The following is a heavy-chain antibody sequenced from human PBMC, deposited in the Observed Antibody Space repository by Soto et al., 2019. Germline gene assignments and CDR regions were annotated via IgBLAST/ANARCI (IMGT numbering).Heavy chain of an antibody. CDR1: GDSVSSTSAA. CDR2: TYYRSKWYS. J-gene: IGHJ4*01. CDR3: AKGTTLFYHY. D-gene: IGHD3-9*01. V-gene: IGHV6-1*01. Sequence: SQTLSLTCAISGDSVSSTSAAWSWIRQSPSRGLEWLGRTYYRSKWYSDYAVSVKSRITINPDTSKNQFSLQLNSVTPEDTAVYYCAKGTTLFYHYWGQGTLVTVSS.